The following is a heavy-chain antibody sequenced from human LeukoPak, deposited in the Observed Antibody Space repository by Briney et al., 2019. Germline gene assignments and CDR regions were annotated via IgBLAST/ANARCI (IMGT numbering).Heavy chain of an antibody. Sequence: PSETLSLTCTVSGGSISSYYWSWIRQPPGKGLEWIGYIYYSGSTNYNPSLKSRVTISVDTSKNQFSLKLSSVTAADTAVYYCARSPDVVVPAAIYFDYWGQGTLVTVSS. CDR3: ARSPDVVVPAAIYFDY. D-gene: IGHD2-2*02. V-gene: IGHV4-59*08. CDR2: IYYSGST. CDR1: GGSISSYY. J-gene: IGHJ4*02.